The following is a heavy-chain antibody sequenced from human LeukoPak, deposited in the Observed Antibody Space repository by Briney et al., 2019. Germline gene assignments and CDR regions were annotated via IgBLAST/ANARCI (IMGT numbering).Heavy chain of an antibody. CDR3: AREAIDY. CDR1: GFTFSSYG. CDR2: IRYDGSNK. D-gene: IGHD5-12*01. J-gene: IGHJ4*02. V-gene: IGHV3-30*02. Sequence: PGGSLRLSCAASGFTFSSYGMHWVRQAPGKGLEWVAFIRYDGSNKYHADSVKGRFTISRDNAKNSLYLQMNSLRAEDTAVYYCAREAIDYWGQGTLVTVSS.